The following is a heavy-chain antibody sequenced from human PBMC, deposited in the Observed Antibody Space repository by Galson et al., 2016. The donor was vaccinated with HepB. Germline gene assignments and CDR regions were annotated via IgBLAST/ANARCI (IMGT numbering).Heavy chain of an antibody. CDR2: IGTAGDT. Sequence: SLRLSCAASGFTFSSYDMHWVRQATGKGLEWVSAIGTAGDTHYPGAVKGRFTISRENAKNSLYLQMNSLRAEDTAVYYCARAVTYCGGDCYSFIDYWGQGTLVTVSS. V-gene: IGHV3-13*01. CDR3: ARAVTYCGGDCYSFIDY. CDR1: GFTFSSYD. D-gene: IGHD2-21*02. J-gene: IGHJ4*02.